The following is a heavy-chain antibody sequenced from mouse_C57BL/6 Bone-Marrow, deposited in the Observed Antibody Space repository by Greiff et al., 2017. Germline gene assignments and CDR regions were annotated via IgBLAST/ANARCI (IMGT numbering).Heavy chain of an antibody. CDR2: ISDGGSYT. D-gene: IGHD2-3*01. V-gene: IGHV5-4*03. J-gene: IGHJ1*03. CDR3: AGGRWLLRF. CDR1: GFTFSSYS. Sequence: DVKLVESGGGLVKPGGSLKLSCAASGFTFSSYSMSWVRQTPEKRLEWVATISDGGSYTYYPDNVKGRVTISIDNAKNNLYLQMSHLKSEDTAMYYCAGGRWLLRFWGTGTTVTVSS.